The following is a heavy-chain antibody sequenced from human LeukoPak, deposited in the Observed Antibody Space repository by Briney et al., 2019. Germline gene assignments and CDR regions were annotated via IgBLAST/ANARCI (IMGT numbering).Heavy chain of an antibody. CDR2: IYSGSSP. V-gene: IGHV3-66*01. J-gene: IGHJ4*02. D-gene: IGHD1-26*01. Sequence: PGGSLRLSCAVSGFIASSNYMSWVRQAPGKGLEWVSVIYSGSSPYYSDSVKGRFTISRDTSKNTLYLQMSSLRADDTAVYYCARVHPRSYYAVDYWGQGTLVTVSS. CDR3: ARVHPRSYYAVDY. CDR1: GFIASSNY.